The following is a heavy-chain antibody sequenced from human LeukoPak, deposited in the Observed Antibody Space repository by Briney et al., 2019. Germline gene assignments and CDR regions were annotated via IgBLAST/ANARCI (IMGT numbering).Heavy chain of an antibody. CDR2: ISGSGGST. CDR3: AKNWGSGWYFDY. V-gene: IGHV3-23*01. J-gene: IGHJ4*02. D-gene: IGHD6-19*01. CDR1: GFTFSSYA. Sequence: GGSLRLSCAASGFTFSSYAMSGVRQAPGKGPEWVSAISGSGGSTYYADSVKGRFTISRDNSKNTLYLQMNSLRAEDTAVYYCAKNWGSGWYFDYWGQGTLVTVSS.